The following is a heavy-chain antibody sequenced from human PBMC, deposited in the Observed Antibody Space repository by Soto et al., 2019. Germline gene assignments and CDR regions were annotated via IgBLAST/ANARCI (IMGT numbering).Heavy chain of an antibody. CDR2: IYSGGST. J-gene: IGHJ3*02. D-gene: IGHD4-17*01. CDR3: ARSTVTFDDAFDI. V-gene: IGHV3-53*04. Sequence: GGSLRLSCAASGFTVSSNYMSWVRQAPGKGLEWVSVIYSGGSTYYADSVKGRFTISRHNSKNTLYLQMNSLRAEDTAVYYCARSTVTFDDAFDIWGQGTMVTVSS. CDR1: GFTVSSNY.